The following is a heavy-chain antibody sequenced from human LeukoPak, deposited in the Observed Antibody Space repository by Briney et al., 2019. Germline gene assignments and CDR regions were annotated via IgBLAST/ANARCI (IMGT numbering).Heavy chain of an antibody. CDR3: ARGKNDIAAAGTGNWFDP. J-gene: IGHJ5*02. CDR2: IYTSGST. Sequence: SATLSLTCTVSGGSISSYYWSWIRQPPGKGLEWIGRIYTSGSTNYNPSLKSRVTISVDTSKNQFSLKLSSVTAADTAVYYCARGKNDIAAAGTGNWFDPWGQGTLVTVSS. V-gene: IGHV4-4*08. CDR1: GGSISSYY. D-gene: IGHD6-13*01.